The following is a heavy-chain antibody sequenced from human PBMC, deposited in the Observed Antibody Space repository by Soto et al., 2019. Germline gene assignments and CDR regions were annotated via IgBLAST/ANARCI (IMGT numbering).Heavy chain of an antibody. D-gene: IGHD3-22*01. J-gene: IGHJ4*02. CDR1: GFTFSSYG. CDR2: ISYDGSNK. V-gene: IGHV3-30*18. CDR3: AKDISAYYYDSSGGVLDY. Sequence: GGSLRLSXAASGFTFSSYGMHWVRQAPGKGLEWVAVISYDGSNKYYADSVKGRFTISRDNSKNTLYLQMNSLRAEDTAVYYCAKDISAYYYDSSGGVLDYWGQGTLVTVSS.